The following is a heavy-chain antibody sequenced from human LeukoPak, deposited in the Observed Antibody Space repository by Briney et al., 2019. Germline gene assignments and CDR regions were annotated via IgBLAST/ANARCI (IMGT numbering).Heavy chain of an antibody. Sequence: GGSLRLSCAASGITFSSYGMHWVRQAPGKGLEWVAVIWYDGSNKYYADSVKGRFTISRDNSKNTLYLQMNSLRAEDTAVYYCARDLVGSWFMDYWGQGTLVTVSS. CDR1: GITFSSYG. CDR2: IWYDGSNK. J-gene: IGHJ4*02. CDR3: ARDLVGSWFMDY. D-gene: IGHD6-13*01. V-gene: IGHV3-33*01.